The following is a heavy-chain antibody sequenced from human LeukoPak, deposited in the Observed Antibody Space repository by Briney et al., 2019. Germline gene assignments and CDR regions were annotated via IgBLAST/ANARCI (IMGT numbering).Heavy chain of an antibody. J-gene: IGHJ5*02. CDR3: ARELSSGTYYEGKWFDP. Sequence: SETLSLTCTVSGGSISSYYWSWIRQPPGKGLEWIGYILYSGTTNYNPSLSSRVTMSVDTSKNQFSLKLSSVTAADTAVYYCARELSSGTYYEGKWFDPWGPGTLVTVSS. V-gene: IGHV4-59*01. CDR1: GGSISSYY. D-gene: IGHD1-26*01. CDR2: ILYSGTT.